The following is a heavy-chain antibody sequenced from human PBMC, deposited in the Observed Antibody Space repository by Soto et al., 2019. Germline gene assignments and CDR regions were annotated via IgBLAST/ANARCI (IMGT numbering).Heavy chain of an antibody. V-gene: IGHV3-33*01. CDR1: GFAFSNFG. D-gene: IGHD6-13*01. Sequence: QVQLVESGGGVVQPGRPLRLSCAASGFAFSNFGMHWVRQAPGKRLEWVAVIWFDGSDKYYADSVKGRFTISRDNSKNTLDLQMDSLRAEDTAVYFCARAYSADQRIAAAIEYWGQGTLVTVAS. CDR3: ARAYSADQRIAAAIEY. J-gene: IGHJ4*02. CDR2: IWFDGSDK.